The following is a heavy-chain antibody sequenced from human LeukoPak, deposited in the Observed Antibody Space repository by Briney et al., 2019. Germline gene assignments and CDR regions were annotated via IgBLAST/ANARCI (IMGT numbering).Heavy chain of an antibody. CDR1: GYTFTGYY. CDR3: ARNLAARRYYYYMDV. D-gene: IGHD6-6*01. Sequence: GASVKVSCKASGYTFTGYYMHWVRQAPGQGLEWMGWISAYNGNTNYAQKLQGRVTMTTDTSTSTAYMELRSLRSDDTAVYYCARNLAARRYYYYMDVWGKGTTVTVSS. V-gene: IGHV1-18*04. J-gene: IGHJ6*03. CDR2: ISAYNGNT.